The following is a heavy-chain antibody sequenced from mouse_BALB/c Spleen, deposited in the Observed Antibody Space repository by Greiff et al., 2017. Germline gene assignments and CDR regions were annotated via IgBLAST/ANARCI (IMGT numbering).Heavy chain of an antibody. CDR2: IWSGGST. V-gene: IGHV2-2*02. CDR1: GFSLTSYG. Sequence: QVQLQQSGPGLVQPSQSLSITCTASGFSLTSYGVHWVRQSPGKGLEWLGVIWSGGSTDYNAAFISRLSISKDNSKSQVFFKMNSLQANDTAIYYCARLPLGRGDYYAMDYWGQGTSVTVSS. D-gene: IGHD4-1*01. CDR3: ARLPLGRGDYYAMDY. J-gene: IGHJ4*01.